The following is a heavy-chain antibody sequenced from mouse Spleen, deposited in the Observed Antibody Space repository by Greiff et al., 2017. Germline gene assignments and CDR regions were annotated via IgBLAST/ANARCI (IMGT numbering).Heavy chain of an antibody. J-gene: IGHJ4*01. Sequence: VQLQQSGAELVRPGASVKLSCTASGYNITDDYMRWVKQRPEQGLEWIGWIYPGSGDTEYASKFQGKATITADTSSNTAYLQLSSLTSEDTAVYYCSPYDLYAMDYWGQGTSVTVSS. CDR3: SPYDLYAMDY. V-gene: IGHV14-4*01. D-gene: IGHD2-3*01. CDR2: IYPGSGDT. CDR1: GYNITDDY.